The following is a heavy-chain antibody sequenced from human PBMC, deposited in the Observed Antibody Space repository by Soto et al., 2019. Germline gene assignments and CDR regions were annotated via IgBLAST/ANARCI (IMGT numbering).Heavy chain of an antibody. D-gene: IGHD6-19*01. J-gene: IGHJ4*02. V-gene: IGHV1-2*02. CDR1: GYTFTGYY. CDR2: INPNSGGT. Sequence: ASVKVSCKASGYTFTGYYMHWVRQAPGQGLEWMGWINPNSGGTNYAQKFQGRVTMTRDTSISTAYMELSRLRSDDTAVYYCARDFSSSDSWLDYWGPGTVFTVS. CDR3: ARDFSSSDSWLDY.